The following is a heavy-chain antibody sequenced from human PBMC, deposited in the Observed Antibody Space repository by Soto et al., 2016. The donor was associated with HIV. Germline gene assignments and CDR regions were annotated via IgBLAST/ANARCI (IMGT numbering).Heavy chain of an antibody. CDR2: INSNGGSR. CDR1: GFNFRSYA. J-gene: IGHJ4*02. Sequence: VQSGGNLVQPGGPVRLSCSGSGFNFRSYAMYWVRQAPGKRLQYISAINSNGGSRYYADSVKGRFSVSRDNSKDTLFLQLSNVTSEDTAIYYCAKETYGGPPHYWGQGTQVVVSS. D-gene: IGHD2-21*01. CDR3: AKETYGGPPHY. V-gene: IGHV3-64D*06.